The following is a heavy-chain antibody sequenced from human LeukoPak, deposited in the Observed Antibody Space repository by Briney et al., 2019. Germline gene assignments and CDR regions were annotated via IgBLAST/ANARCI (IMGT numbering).Heavy chain of an antibody. CDR2: ISSSSSYI. CDR1: GFPFSSYS. J-gene: IGHJ4*02. V-gene: IGHV3-21*01. D-gene: IGHD6-13*01. CDR3: ARERVAAAGTGGYYFDY. Sequence: GSLRLSCAASGFPFSSYSMNWVRQAPGKGLEWVSSISSSSSYIYYADSVKGRFTISRDNAKNSLYLQMNSLRAEDTAVYYCARERVAAAGTGGYYFDYWGQGTLVTVSS.